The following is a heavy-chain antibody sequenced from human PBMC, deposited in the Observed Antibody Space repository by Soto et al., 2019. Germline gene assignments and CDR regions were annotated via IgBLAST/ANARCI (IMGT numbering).Heavy chain of an antibody. CDR2: ISGSGGST. J-gene: IGHJ4*02. Sequence: GGSLRLSCAASGFTFSSYAMSWVRQAPGKGLEWGSAISGSGGSTYYADSVKGLFTISRDNSKNTLYLQMNSLRAEDTAVYYCAKASIPVALANYWGQGTLVTVSS. D-gene: IGHD2-2*01. V-gene: IGHV3-23*01. CDR3: AKASIPVALANY. CDR1: GFTFSSYA.